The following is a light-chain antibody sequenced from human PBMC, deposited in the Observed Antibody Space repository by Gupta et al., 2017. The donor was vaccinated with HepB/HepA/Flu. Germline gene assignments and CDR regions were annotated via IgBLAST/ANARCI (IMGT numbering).Light chain of an antibody. J-gene: IGKJ2*01. V-gene: IGKV3-20*01. CDR1: RSVSSNS. CDR2: GAS. CDR3: QQDSRSPQT. Sequence: EIVLTQSPGTLSLSPGERATLSCRASRSVSSNSLAWYQQKPGQAPRLLIYGASSRATGIPDRFSGGGSGTDFTLTINKLEPEDFVVYYCQQDSRSPQTFGQGTKLEIK.